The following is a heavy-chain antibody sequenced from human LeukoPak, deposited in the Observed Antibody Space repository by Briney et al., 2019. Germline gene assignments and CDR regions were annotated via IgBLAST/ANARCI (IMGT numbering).Heavy chain of an antibody. Sequence: PGGSLRLSCAASGFTVSSNYMSWVRQAPGKELEWVAAIYSGGSTYYADSVKGRFTISRDNSKNTLYLQMNSLRAEDTAVYYCARGVPKYYFDYWGQGTLVTVSS. V-gene: IGHV3-53*01. CDR1: GFTVSSNY. D-gene: IGHD5/OR15-5a*01. J-gene: IGHJ4*02. CDR2: IYSGGST. CDR3: ARGVPKYYFDY.